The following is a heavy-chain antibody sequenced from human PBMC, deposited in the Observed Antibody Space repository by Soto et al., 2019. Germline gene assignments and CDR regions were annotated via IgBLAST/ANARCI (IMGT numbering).Heavy chain of an antibody. J-gene: IGHJ5*02. Sequence: SETLSLTCAVYGGSFSGYYWSWIRQPPGKGLEWIGEINHSGSTNYNPSLKSRGTISVDTSKNQFSLKLSSVTAADTAVYYCARHPPGAVATAHAWFDPWGQGTLVTVSS. CDR3: ARHPPGAVATAHAWFDP. V-gene: IGHV4-34*01. CDR2: INHSGST. CDR1: GGSFSGYY. D-gene: IGHD5-12*01.